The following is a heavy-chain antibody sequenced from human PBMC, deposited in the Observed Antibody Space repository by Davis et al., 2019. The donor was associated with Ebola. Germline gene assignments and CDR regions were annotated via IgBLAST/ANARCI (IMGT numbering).Heavy chain of an antibody. CDR3: AKEGIAAAMEP. CDR1: GFTFSSYG. J-gene: IGHJ5*02. Sequence: PGGSLRLSCAASGFTFSSYGMHWVRQAPGKGLEWVAVISYDGSNKYYADSVKGRFTISRDNSKNTLYLQMNSLRAEDTAVYYCAKEGIAAAMEPWGQGTLVTVSS. V-gene: IGHV3-30*18. CDR2: ISYDGSNK. D-gene: IGHD6-13*01.